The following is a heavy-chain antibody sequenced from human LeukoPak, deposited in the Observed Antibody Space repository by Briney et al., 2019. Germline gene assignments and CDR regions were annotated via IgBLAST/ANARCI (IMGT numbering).Heavy chain of an antibody. V-gene: IGHV3-7*01. J-gene: IGHJ5*02. CDR2: IKQDGSEK. D-gene: IGHD6-13*01. CDR1: GFTFSDYY. CDR3: ARDRRTKQQLVYNWFDP. Sequence: GGSLRLSCAASGFTFSDYYMSWVRQAPGKGLEWVANIKQDGSEKYYVDSVKGRFTISRDNAKNSLYLQMNSLRAEDTAVYYCARDRRTKQQLVYNWFDPWGQGTLVTVSS.